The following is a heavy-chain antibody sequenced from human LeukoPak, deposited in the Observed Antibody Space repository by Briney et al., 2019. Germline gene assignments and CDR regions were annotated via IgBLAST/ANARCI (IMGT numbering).Heavy chain of an antibody. Sequence: GGSLRLSCAGSGFTFSFYSLNWVRQAPGRRLEWVSFISGSGSDIFYADSVKGRFTISRDNAKNSVSLQMDSLRGDDTAVYYCARDIGGSYSAIDYWGQGTLVTVSS. CDR3: ARDIGGSYSAIDY. J-gene: IGHJ4*02. V-gene: IGHV3-21*05. D-gene: IGHD1-26*01. CDR1: GFTFSFYS. CDR2: ISGSGSDI.